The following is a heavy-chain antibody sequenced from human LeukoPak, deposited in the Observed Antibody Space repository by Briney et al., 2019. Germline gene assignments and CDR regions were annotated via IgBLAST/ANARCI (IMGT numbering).Heavy chain of an antibody. CDR1: GFTFSSYG. Sequence: PGGSLRLSCAASGFTFSSYGMHWVRQAPGKGVEWVALIWYDGSNDYYADSVKGRFTISRDNSKNTLYLQMNSLRAEDTAVYYCGKELRTKSNYGSFDYWGQGTLVTVSS. CDR3: GKELRTKSNYGSFDY. D-gene: IGHD3-10*01. CDR2: IWYDGSND. V-gene: IGHV3-33*06. J-gene: IGHJ4*02.